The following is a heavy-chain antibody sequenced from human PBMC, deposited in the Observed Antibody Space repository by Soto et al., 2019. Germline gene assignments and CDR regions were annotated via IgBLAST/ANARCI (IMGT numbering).Heavy chain of an antibody. D-gene: IGHD2-2*01. V-gene: IGHV4-34*01. CDR1: GGSFSGYY. CDR3: ARVVSPAANDAFDI. CDR2: INHSGST. J-gene: IGHJ3*02. Sequence: QVQLQQWGAGLLKPSETLSLTCAVYGGSFSGYYWSWIRQPPGKGLEWIGEINHSGSTNYNPSLKSRVTISVDTSKNQFSLKLSSVTAADTAVYYCARVVSPAANDAFDIWGQGTMVTVSS.